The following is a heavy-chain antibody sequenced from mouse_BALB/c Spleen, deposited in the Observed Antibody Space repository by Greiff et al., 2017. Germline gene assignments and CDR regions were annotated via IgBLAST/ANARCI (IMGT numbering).Heavy chain of an antibody. CDR3: ARNEGLLWYFDV. CDR2: IWAGGST. J-gene: IGHJ1*01. CDR1: GFSLTSYG. D-gene: IGHD2-3*01. V-gene: IGHV2-9*02. Sequence: VQLQESGPGLVAPSQSLSITCTVSGFSLTSYGVHWVRQPPGKGLEWLGVIWAGGSTNYNSALMSRLSISKDNSKSQVFLKMNSLQTDDTAMYYCARNEGLLWYFDVWGAGTTVTVSS.